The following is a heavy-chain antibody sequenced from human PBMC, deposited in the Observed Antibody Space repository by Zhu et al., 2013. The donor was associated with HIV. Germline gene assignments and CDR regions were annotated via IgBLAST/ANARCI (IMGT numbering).Heavy chain of an antibody. D-gene: IGHD6-19*01. CDR2: ITPAFYT. V-gene: IGHV1-46*01. J-gene: IGHJ4*02. Sequence: QVQMVQSGAEVREPGASVKVSCKTSAYTFTNSFIHWVRQAPGQGLEWVGIITPAFYTNYGQNFQGRVTVTRDTSTNTVYLEVSSLRFGDSAVYYCAREPSSGALYFDDWGPGTWSPSPQ. CDR3: AREPSSGALYFDD. CDR1: AYTFTNSF.